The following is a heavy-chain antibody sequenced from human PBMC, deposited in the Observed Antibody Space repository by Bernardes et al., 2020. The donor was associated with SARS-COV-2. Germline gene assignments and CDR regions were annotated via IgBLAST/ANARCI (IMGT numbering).Heavy chain of an antibody. Sequence: GGSMCLSCTPSGFTFSIYAMSWVRQAPGKGLEWVSAISGRGGSTCYADSVGGRFTISRDNSKNTLYMQMNSLRAEDTAVYYCAKVIAAAGKGGVFDYYYGMDVWGQGTTVTVSS. J-gene: IGHJ6*02. CDR1: GFTFSIYA. CDR2: ISGRGGST. D-gene: IGHD6-13*01. V-gene: IGHV3-23*01. CDR3: AKVIAAAGKGGVFDYYYGMDV.